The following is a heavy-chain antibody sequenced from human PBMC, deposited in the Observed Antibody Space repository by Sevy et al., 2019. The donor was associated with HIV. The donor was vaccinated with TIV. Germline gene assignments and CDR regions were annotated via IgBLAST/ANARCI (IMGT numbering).Heavy chain of an antibody. CDR1: GGSFSGYY. CDR2: INHSGST. CDR3: ARVGYMVRGVIN. D-gene: IGHD3-10*01. Sequence: SETLSLTCAVYGGSFSGYYWSWIRQPPGKGLEWMGEINHSGSTNYNPSLKSGVTISVDTSKNQFSLRLSSVTAADTAVYYCARVGYMVRGVINWGQGTLVTVSS. V-gene: IGHV4-34*01. J-gene: IGHJ4*02.